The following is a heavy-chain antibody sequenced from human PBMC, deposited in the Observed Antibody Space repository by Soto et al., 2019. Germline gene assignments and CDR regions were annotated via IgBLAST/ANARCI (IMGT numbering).Heavy chain of an antibody. D-gene: IGHD1-7*01. V-gene: IGHV3-74*01. CDR2: ISGDGSGT. J-gene: IGHJ3*01. CDR3: ARSLPGTYGAFDL. CDR1: EFTFRSYW. Sequence: PGGSLRLSCAASEFTFRSYWMHWVRQSPGKGLVWVSRISGDGSGTNYADSVKGRFTISRDNAKNTVYLQIDSLRAEDTAVYYCARSLPGTYGAFDLWGQGTMVTV.